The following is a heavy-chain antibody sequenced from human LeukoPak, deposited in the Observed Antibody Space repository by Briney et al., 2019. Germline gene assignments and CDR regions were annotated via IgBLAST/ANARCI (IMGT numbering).Heavy chain of an antibody. V-gene: IGHV3-33*06. Sequence: AGGSLRLSCAASGFTFSSYGMHWVRQAPGKGLEWVAVMWYDGTTKYYADSVKGRFTISRDNSKNTLYLQMDSLRAEDTAVYYCAKDGAASTYFDYWGPGTLVTVSS. J-gene: IGHJ4*02. CDR3: AKDGAASTYFDY. CDR2: MWYDGTTK. CDR1: GFTFSSYG. D-gene: IGHD4/OR15-4a*01.